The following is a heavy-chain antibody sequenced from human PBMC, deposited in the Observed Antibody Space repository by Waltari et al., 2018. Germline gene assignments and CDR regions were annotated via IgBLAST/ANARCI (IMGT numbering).Heavy chain of an antibody. D-gene: IGHD2-15*01. CDR1: GFTFSSYA. CDR3: ARGVPGNVVVVAASLGYFDY. CDR2: ISSNGGST. V-gene: IGHV3-64*02. J-gene: IGHJ4*02. Sequence: QPGGSLRLSCAASGFTFSSYAMHWVRQAPGKGLEYVSAISSNGGSTYYADSVKGRFTISRDNSKNTLYLQMGSLRAEDMAVYYWARGVPGNVVVVAASLGYFDYWGQGTLVTVSS.